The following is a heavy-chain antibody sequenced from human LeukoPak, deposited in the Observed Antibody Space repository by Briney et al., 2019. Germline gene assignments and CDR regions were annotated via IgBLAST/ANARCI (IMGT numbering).Heavy chain of an antibody. D-gene: IGHD3-22*01. Sequence: GGSLRLSCAASGFTFSSYAISWVRQAPGQGLEWMGGIIPIFGTANYAQKFQGRVTITADESTSTAYMELSSLRSEDTAVYYCARCDSSGYYAQFDYWGQGTLVTVSS. V-gene: IGHV1-69*01. J-gene: IGHJ4*02. CDR1: GFTFSSYA. CDR3: ARCDSSGYYAQFDY. CDR2: IIPIFGTA.